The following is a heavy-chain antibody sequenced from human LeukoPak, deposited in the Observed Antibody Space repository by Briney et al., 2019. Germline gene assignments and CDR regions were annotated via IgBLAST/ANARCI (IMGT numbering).Heavy chain of an antibody. CDR1: GYTFTNYY. Sequence: GASVKVSCKTSGYTFTNYYMHWVRQAPGKGLEWMGGFDPEDGETIYAQKFQGRVTMTEDTSTDTAYMELSSLRSEDTAVYYCATFVGYSYGINWGQGTLVTVSS. J-gene: IGHJ4*02. CDR2: FDPEDGET. V-gene: IGHV1-24*01. D-gene: IGHD5-18*01. CDR3: ATFVGYSYGIN.